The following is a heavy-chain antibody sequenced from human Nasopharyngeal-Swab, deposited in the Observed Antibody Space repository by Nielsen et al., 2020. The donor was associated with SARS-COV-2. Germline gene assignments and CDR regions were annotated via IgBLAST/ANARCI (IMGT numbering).Heavy chain of an antibody. CDR2: IWYDGSNK. V-gene: IGHV3-33*01. D-gene: IGHD3-10*01. J-gene: IGHJ3*01. CDR3: ARGSSVHAFDV. Sequence: GESLKISCAASGFSFSTYGMQWVRQSPVKGLEWLTNIWYDGSNKYYADSVKGRFPLSRDNPKNTLFLEMDSLRAEDTAVYYCARGSSVHAFDVWGQGAEVTVSS. CDR1: GFSFSTYG.